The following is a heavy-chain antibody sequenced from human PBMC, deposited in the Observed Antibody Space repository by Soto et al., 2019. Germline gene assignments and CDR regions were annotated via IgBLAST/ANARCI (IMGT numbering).Heavy chain of an antibody. D-gene: IGHD2-8*01. V-gene: IGHV4-4*07. CDR3: ARGAVCAKGVNFDY. J-gene: IGHJ4*02. CDR2: IYHSGST. CDR1: CGSIIGYY. Sequence: SETLSLTCAFCCGSIIGYYWSWIRQPAGKGLEWIGRIYHSGSTNNNPSPKSRATMSVDTSKNQFSLKLSSVTAADMGVIFCARGAVCAKGVNFDYWGQGTLVTVSS.